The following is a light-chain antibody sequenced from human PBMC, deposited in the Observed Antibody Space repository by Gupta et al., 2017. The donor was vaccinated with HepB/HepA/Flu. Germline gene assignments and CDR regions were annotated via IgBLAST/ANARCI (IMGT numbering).Light chain of an antibody. Sequence: QSVLTQPPSASGTPGQRVTISCSGSISNIGSNPVNWYQQLPGAAPKLLIHNKNQRPSGVPDRFSGSKSATAASLVIGGLQSEDEADFYCATGDDSLNGRLFETGTKGTVL. V-gene: IGLV1-44*01. J-gene: IGLJ1*01. CDR1: ISNIGSNP. CDR3: ATGDDSLNGRL. CDR2: NKN.